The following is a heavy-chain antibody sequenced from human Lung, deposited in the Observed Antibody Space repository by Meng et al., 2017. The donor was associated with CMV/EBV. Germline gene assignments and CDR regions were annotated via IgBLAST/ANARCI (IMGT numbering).Heavy chain of an antibody. J-gene: IGHJ4*02. V-gene: IGHV3-49*04. CDR3: ARGVTDGATDY. CDR1: GFTFGDYA. CDR2: IRSKAHGGTT. D-gene: IGHD4-23*01. Sequence: GGSLRLSXTASGFTFGDYAMTWVRQAPGKGLEWVGFIRSKAHGGTTDYAASVKGRFTITRDDPENIAYLEMNSLKTDDTSVYFCARGVTDGATDYWGQGTLVTVSS.